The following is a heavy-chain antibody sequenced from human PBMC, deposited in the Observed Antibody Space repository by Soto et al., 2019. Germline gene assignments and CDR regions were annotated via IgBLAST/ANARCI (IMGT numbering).Heavy chain of an antibody. V-gene: IGHV3-48*02. CDR3: ARDRIVATIYRYYYYGMDV. D-gene: IGHD5-12*01. CDR1: GFTFSSYS. J-gene: IGHJ6*02. Sequence: EVQLVESGGGLVQPGGSLRLSCAASGFTFSSYSMNWVRQAPGKGLEWVSYISSSSSTIYYADSVKGLFTISRDNAKNSLYLQMNSLRDEDTAVYYCARDRIVATIYRYYYYGMDVWGQGTTVTVSS. CDR2: ISSSSSTI.